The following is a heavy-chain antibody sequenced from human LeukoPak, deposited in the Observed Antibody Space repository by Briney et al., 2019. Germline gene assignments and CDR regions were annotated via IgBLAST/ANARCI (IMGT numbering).Heavy chain of an antibody. CDR2: IYWDDDK. J-gene: IGHJ4*02. CDR3: AHRNDSPGYFDY. Sequence: SGPTLVNPTQTLTLTCTFSGFSLRNRGVGVGWIRQPPGRALEWLALIYWDDDKRYSPSLKSRLTITKDTSKNQVVLTMTNMDPVDTVTYYCAHRNDSPGYFDYWGQGTLVTVSS. D-gene: IGHD2-15*01. CDR1: GFSLRNRGVG. V-gene: IGHV2-5*02.